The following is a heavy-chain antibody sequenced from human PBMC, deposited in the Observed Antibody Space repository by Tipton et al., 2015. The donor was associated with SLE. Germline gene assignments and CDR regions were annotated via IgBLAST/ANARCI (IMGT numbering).Heavy chain of an antibody. CDR1: GGSISSGDYY. J-gene: IGHJ5*02. D-gene: IGHD3-3*01. Sequence: TLFLTCTVSGGSISSGDYYWSWIRQPPGKGLEWIGYVYYSGSTYYNPSLKSRVTISVDTSKNQFSLKLSSVTAADTAVYYCASIASRFFDPWGQGTLVTVSS. V-gene: IGHV4-30-4*02. CDR2: VYYSGST. CDR3: ASIASRFFDP.